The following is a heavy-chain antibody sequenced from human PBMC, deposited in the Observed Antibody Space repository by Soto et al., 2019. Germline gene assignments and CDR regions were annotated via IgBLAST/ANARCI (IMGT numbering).Heavy chain of an antibody. CDR1: GFTFSNAW. Sequence: PGGSLRLSCAASGFTFSNAWMSWVRQAPGKGLEWVGRIKSKTDGGTTDYAAPVKGRFTISRDDSKNTLYLQMNSLKTEDTAVYYCTTRPRGVGATLDYWGQGTLVTVSS. CDR3: TTRPRGVGATLDY. V-gene: IGHV3-15*01. J-gene: IGHJ4*02. D-gene: IGHD1-26*01. CDR2: IKSKTDGGTT.